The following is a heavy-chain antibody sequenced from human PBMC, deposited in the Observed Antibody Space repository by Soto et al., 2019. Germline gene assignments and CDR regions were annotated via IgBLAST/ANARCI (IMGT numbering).Heavy chain of an antibody. Sequence: QVQLVESGGGVVQPGRSLRLSCAASGFTFSSYGMHWVRQAPGKGLEWVAVIWYDGGNKYYADSVKGRFTISRDNSKNTLYLQMNSLRAEDTAVYYCSRDGVVDLLTGSAVKYYYYYYMDVWGKGTTVTVSS. D-gene: IGHD3-9*01. CDR2: IWYDGGNK. CDR3: SRDGVVDLLTGSAVKYYYYYYMDV. J-gene: IGHJ6*03. CDR1: GFTFSSYG. V-gene: IGHV3-33*01.